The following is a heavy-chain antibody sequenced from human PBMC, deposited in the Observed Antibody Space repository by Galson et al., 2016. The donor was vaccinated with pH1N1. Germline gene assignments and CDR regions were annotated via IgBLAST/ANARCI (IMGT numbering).Heavy chain of an antibody. CDR1: GYSFTSYW. Sequence: QSGAEVKKPGESLRISCQGSGYSFTSYWIAWVRQMPGKGLEWMGIIYPGASDTRYSPSFQGQVTISADQSISTACLQWSSLRASDTAMYYCARLPYCDTTSCPFDYWGQGTLVTVSS. D-gene: IGHD2-2*01. CDR2: IYPGASDT. V-gene: IGHV5-51*03. CDR3: ARLPYCDTTSCPFDY. J-gene: IGHJ4*02.